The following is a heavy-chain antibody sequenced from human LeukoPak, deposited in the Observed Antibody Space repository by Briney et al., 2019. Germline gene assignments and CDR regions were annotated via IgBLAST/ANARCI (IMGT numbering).Heavy chain of an antibody. J-gene: IGHJ4*02. CDR1: GYTLTELS. Sequence: ASVKVSCKVSGYTLTELSMHWVRQAPGKGLERMGGFDPEDGETIYAQKFQGRVTMTEDTSTDTAYMELSSLRSEDTAVYYCATRWLYYDYVWGSYRFDYWGQGTLVTVSS. CDR3: ATRWLYYDYVWGSYRFDY. CDR2: FDPEDGET. D-gene: IGHD3-16*02. V-gene: IGHV1-24*01.